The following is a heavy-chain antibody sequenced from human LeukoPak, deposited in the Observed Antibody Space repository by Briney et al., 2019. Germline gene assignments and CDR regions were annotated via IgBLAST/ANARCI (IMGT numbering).Heavy chain of an antibody. V-gene: IGHV4-34*01. Sequence: SETLSLTCAVYGGSLSGYFWTWIRQPPGKGLEWLGETDHNGRADYKSSLKSRLIISVDMSKNQFSLRLRPVTAADTAVYYCARVSYHHASGRASDYWGQGTLITVSS. CDR3: ARVSYHHASGRASDY. D-gene: IGHD3-10*01. CDR1: GGSLSGYF. J-gene: IGHJ4*02. CDR2: TDHNGRA.